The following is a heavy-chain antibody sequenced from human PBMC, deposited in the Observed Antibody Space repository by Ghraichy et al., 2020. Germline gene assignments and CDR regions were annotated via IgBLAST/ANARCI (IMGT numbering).Heavy chain of an antibody. CDR3: ARGVSSPYYYYYGMDV. V-gene: IGHV4-59*01. J-gene: IGHJ6*02. CDR1: GGSISSYY. CDR2: IYYSGST. D-gene: IGHD6-13*01. Sequence: ESLNISCTVSGGSISSYYWSWIQQPPGKGLEWIGYIYYSGSTNYNPSLKSRVTISVDTSKNQFSLKLSSVTAADTAVYYCARGVSSPYYYYYGMDVWGQGTTVTVSS.